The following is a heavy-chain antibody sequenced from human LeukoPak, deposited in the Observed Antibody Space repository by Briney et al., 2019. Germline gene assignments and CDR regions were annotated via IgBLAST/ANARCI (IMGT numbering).Heavy chain of an antibody. D-gene: IGHD3-3*01. V-gene: IGHV1-18*01. J-gene: IGHJ4*02. CDR3: ARARYDFWSGYYTLDY. CDR2: ISAYNGNT. CDR1: GYTFTSYG. Sequence: GASVKVSCKAPGYTFTSYGISWVRQAPGQGLEWMGWISAYNGNTNYAQKLQGRVTMTTDTSTSTAYMELRSLRSDATAVSYCARARYDFWSGYYTLDYWGQGSLVTVSS.